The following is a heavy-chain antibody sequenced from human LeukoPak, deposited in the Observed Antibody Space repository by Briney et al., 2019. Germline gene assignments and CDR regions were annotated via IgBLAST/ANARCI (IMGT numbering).Heavy chain of an antibody. CDR1: GGTFSSYA. CDR3: ARDDYYDSSGYYVAAGGPFDY. D-gene: IGHD3-22*01. V-gene: IGHV1-69*05. Sequence: ASVKVSCKASGGTFSSYAISWVRQARGQGLEWMGGIIPIFGTANYAQKFQGRVTITTDESTSTAYMELSSLRSEDTAVYYCARDDYYDSSGYYVAAGGPFDYWGQGTLVTVSS. CDR2: IIPIFGTA. J-gene: IGHJ4*02.